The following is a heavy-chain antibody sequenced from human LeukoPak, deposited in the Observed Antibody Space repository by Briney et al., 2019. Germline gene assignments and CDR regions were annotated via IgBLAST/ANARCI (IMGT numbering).Heavy chain of an antibody. CDR3: AKDKRGFVGATSLDS. CDR1: GFTFADYT. V-gene: IGHV3-43*01. Sequence: GGSLILSCAASGFTFADYTMHWIRQAPGKGLEWVSLINWDCGTTYSADSVKGRFTISRDNSKNSLYLQMNSLRPEDTAFYYCAKDKRGFVGATSLDSWGPGTLVTVSS. CDR2: INWDCGTT. D-gene: IGHD1-26*01. J-gene: IGHJ4*02.